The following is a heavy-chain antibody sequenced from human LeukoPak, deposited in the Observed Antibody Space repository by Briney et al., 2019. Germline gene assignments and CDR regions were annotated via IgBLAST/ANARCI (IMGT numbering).Heavy chain of an antibody. CDR1: GFTFSNYA. V-gene: IGHV3-23*01. Sequence: GGSLRLSCAASGFTFSNYAMSWVRQAPGKGLEWVSAISGSGSSTYYADSVKGRFTISRDNSKNTLYLQMSSLRAEDTAVYYCAKDLGSGWYWFLDYWGQGTLVTVSS. CDR2: ISGSGSST. D-gene: IGHD6-19*01. CDR3: AKDLGSGWYWFLDY. J-gene: IGHJ4*02.